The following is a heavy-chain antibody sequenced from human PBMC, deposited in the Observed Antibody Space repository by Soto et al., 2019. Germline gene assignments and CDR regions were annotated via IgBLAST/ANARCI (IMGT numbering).Heavy chain of an antibody. CDR1: GFSFSAYS. J-gene: IGHJ6*02. CDR3: ARVEGRYSSSVGMDV. CDR2: ITGSGAYI. V-gene: IGHV3-21*06. Sequence: VQLVESGGGLVKPGGSLRLSCEVFGFSFSAYSVNWVRQAPGKGLEWVSTITGSGAYIYYADSVNGRFTISKDNAKNSVYLQLNSLRAEDTAVYYCARVEGRYSSSVGMDVWGQGTTVTVSS. D-gene: IGHD3-9*01.